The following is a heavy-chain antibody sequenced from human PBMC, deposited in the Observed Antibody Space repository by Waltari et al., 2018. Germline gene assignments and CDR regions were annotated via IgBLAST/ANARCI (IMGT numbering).Heavy chain of an antibody. CDR3: ARDRRDSSGYYYSSYFDY. J-gene: IGHJ4*02. CDR1: GGSISSYY. D-gene: IGHD3-22*01. Sequence: QVQLQESGPGLVKPSETLSLPCTVSGGSISSYYWSWIRQPPGKGLEWIGYIYYSGSTNYNPSLKSRVTISVDTSKNQFSLKLSSVTAADTAVYYCARDRRDSSGYYYSSYFDYWGQGTLVTVSS. V-gene: IGHV4-59*01. CDR2: IYYSGST.